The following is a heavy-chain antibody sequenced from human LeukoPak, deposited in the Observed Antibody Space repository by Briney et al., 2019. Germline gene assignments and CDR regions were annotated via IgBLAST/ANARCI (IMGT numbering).Heavy chain of an antibody. V-gene: IGHV3-23*01. CDR1: GFTFSSYA. CDR2: IRGSGSST. CDR3: AKDRHNWNQGAFDT. D-gene: IGHD1-20*01. J-gene: IGHJ3*02. Sequence: PGGSLRLSCAASGFTFSSYAMSWVRQAPGKGLEWVSAIRGSGSSTYYADSVKGRFTISRDNSKNTLYLQMNSLRAEDTAVYYCAKDRHNWNQGAFDTWGQGTMVTVSS.